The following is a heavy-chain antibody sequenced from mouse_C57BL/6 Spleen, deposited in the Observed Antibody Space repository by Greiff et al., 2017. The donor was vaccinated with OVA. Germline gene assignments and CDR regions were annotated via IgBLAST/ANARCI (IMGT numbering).Heavy chain of an antibody. CDR3: ASHYGSSYEAY. CDR1: GYAFTNYL. V-gene: IGHV1-54*01. CDR2: INPGSGGT. D-gene: IGHD1-1*01. Sequence: VQLVESGAELVRPGTSVKVSCKASGYAFTNYLIEWVKQRPGQGLEWIGVINPGSGGTNYNEKFKGKATLTADKSSSTAYMQLSSLTSEDSAVYFCASHYGSSYEAYWGQGTLVTVSA. J-gene: IGHJ3*01.